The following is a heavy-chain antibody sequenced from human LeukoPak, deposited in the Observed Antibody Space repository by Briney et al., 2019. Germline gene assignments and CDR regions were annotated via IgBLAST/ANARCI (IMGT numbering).Heavy chain of an antibody. CDR1: GFTFSSYS. V-gene: IGHV3-48*01. CDR2: ISSGSSTI. CDR3: ARGAVAGIYHFDF. Sequence: GGSLRLSCAASGFTFSSYSMNWVRQAPGKGLEWVSYISSGSSTIYYADSVEGRFTISRDNAENSLYLQMNSLGVEDTAVFYCARGAVAGIYHFDFWGQGTLVTVSS. D-gene: IGHD6-19*01. J-gene: IGHJ4*02.